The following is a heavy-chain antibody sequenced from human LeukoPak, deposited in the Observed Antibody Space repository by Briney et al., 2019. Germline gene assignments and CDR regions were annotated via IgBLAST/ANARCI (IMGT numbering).Heavy chain of an antibody. CDR2: ISAYNGNT. V-gene: IGHV1-18*01. D-gene: IGHD5-18*01. Sequence: GASVKVSCKXSGYTFTSYGISWVRQAPGQGLEWMGWISAYNGNTNYAQKLQGRVTMTTDTSTSTAYMELRSLRSDDTAVYYSATTSTAMVPYFDYWGQGTLVTVSS. CDR1: GYTFTSYG. CDR3: ATTSTAMVPYFDY. J-gene: IGHJ4*02.